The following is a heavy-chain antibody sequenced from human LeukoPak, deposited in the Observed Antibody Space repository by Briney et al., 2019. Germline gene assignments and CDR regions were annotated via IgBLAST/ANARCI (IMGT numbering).Heavy chain of an antibody. CDR3: ARDRPLDADDYYGFYYFDY. Sequence: GASVKVSCKASGYTFTGYYMHWVRQAPGQRLEWMGWINPNSGGTNHAQKFQGRVTMTRDTSISTAYMELSRLRSDDTAVYYCARDRPLDADDYYGFYYFDYWGQGTLVTVSS. V-gene: IGHV1-2*02. J-gene: IGHJ4*02. CDR2: INPNSGGT. CDR1: GYTFTGYY. D-gene: IGHD3-10*01.